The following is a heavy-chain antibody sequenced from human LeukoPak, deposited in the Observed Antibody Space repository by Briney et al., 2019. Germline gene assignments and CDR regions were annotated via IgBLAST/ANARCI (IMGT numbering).Heavy chain of an antibody. Sequence: SVKVSCKASGFTFTSSAMQWVRQARGQRLEWIGWIVVGSGNTNYAQKFQERVTITRDMSTSTAYMELSSLRSEDTAVYYCAATSYSSGEYYFDYWGQGALVTVSS. CDR3: AATSYSSGEYYFDY. J-gene: IGHJ4*02. CDR1: GFTFTSSA. CDR2: IVVGSGNT. D-gene: IGHD6-19*01. V-gene: IGHV1-58*02.